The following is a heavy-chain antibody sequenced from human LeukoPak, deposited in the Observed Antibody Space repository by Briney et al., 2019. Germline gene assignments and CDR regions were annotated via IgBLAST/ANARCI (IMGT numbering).Heavy chain of an antibody. CDR1: GFTFISYA. Sequence: GRSLRLSCAASGFTFISYAMHWVRQAPGKGLEWVAVISYDGSNKSYADSVKGRFTISRDNSKNTLYLQMNSLRAEDTALYHCARDSSRGITMIVDWGQGTLVTVSS. CDR3: ARDSSRGITMIVD. J-gene: IGHJ4*02. CDR2: ISYDGSNK. V-gene: IGHV3-30*04. D-gene: IGHD3-22*01.